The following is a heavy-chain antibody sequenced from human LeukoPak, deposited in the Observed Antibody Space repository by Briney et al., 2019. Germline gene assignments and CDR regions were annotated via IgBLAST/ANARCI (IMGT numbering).Heavy chain of an antibody. CDR2: IYYSGST. Sequence: SETLSVTCTVSGGSISSSSYYWGWIRQPPGKGLEWIGSIYYSGSTYYNPSLKSRVTISVDTSKNQFSLKLSSVTAADTAVYYCARDPHYYDSTPGDYWGQGTLVTVSS. V-gene: IGHV4-39*07. CDR1: GGSISSSSYY. J-gene: IGHJ4*02. D-gene: IGHD3-22*01. CDR3: ARDPHYYDSTPGDY.